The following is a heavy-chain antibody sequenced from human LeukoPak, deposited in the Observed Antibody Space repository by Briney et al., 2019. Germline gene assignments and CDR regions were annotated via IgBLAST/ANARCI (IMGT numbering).Heavy chain of an antibody. CDR3: ARGSPSGDYWDY. Sequence: PGGSLRLSCAASGFTFSSYEMNWVRQAPGKGLEWVSYISSSGNTIYYADSVKGRFTISRDNAKNSLYLQMNSLRAEDTAVYYCARGSPSGDYWDYWGQGTLVTASS. CDR1: GFTFSSYE. V-gene: IGHV3-48*03. J-gene: IGHJ4*02. D-gene: IGHD4-17*01. CDR2: ISSSGNTI.